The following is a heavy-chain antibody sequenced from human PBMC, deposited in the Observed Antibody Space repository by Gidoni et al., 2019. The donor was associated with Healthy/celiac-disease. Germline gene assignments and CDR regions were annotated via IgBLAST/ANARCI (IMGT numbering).Heavy chain of an antibody. J-gene: IGHJ6*02. CDR2: IYYSGST. V-gene: IGHV4-39*01. CDR1: GGSISSSSYY. CDR3: AGTAMAATHYYYYYGMDV. Sequence: QLQLQESGPGLVKPSETLSLTCTVSGGSISSSSYYWGWIRQPPGKGLEWIGSIYYSGSTYYNPSLKRRVTISVDTSKNQFSLKLSSVTAADTAVYYCAGTAMAATHYYYYYGMDVWGQGTTVTVSS. D-gene: IGHD5-18*01.